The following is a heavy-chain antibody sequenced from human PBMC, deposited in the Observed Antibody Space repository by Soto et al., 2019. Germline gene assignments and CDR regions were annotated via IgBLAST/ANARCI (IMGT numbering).Heavy chain of an antibody. D-gene: IGHD6-13*01. J-gene: IGHJ2*01. CDR3: ARGGPYSSSWYWYFDL. CDR2: INSDGSST. V-gene: IGHV3-74*01. CDR1: GFTFSSYW. Sequence: GGSLRLSCAASGFTFSSYWMHWVRQAPGKGLVWVSRINSDGSSTSYADSVKGRFTISRDNAKNTLYLQMNSLRAEDTAVYYCARGGPYSSSWYWYFDLWGRGTLVTVSS.